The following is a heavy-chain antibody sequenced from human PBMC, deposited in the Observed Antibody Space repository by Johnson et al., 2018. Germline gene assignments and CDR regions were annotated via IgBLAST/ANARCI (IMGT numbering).Heavy chain of an antibody. J-gene: IGHJ1*01. CDR3: AKDQGIVVGVAALPPGWFQH. CDR1: GFTFSSYA. D-gene: IGHD2-15*01. CDR2: ISGSGGST. V-gene: IGHV3-23*04. Sequence: VQLVQSGGGLVQPGGSLRLSCAASGFTFSSYAMSWVRQAPGKGLEWVSAISGSGGSTYYADSVKGRFTISRDNSKTTLYMQMNSLRAEDTAVYYCAKDQGIVVGVAALPPGWFQHWGQGTLVTVSS.